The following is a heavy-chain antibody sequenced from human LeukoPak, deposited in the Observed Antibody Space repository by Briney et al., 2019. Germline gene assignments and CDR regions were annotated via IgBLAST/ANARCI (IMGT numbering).Heavy chain of an antibody. J-gene: IGHJ4*02. D-gene: IGHD2-2*01. CDR1: GFTFSYYA. Sequence: GGSLRLSCSASGFTFSYYAMHWVRQAPGKGLEYVSAITSDGSGTYYADSVKGRFTISRDNSKNTLYLQMSSLTSEGTAVYSCVRTFGYCGSPTCYVFDYWGQGTLVTVSS. CDR3: VRTFGYCGSPTCYVFDY. V-gene: IGHV3-64D*09. CDR2: ITSDGSGT.